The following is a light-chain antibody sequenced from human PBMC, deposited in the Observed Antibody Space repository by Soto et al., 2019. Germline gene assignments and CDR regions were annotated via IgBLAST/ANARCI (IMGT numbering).Light chain of an antibody. V-gene: IGKV3-11*01. CDR1: QSVSSS. J-gene: IGKJ4*01. Sequence: EIVLTQSPATLCLSPGERATLSCRASQSVSSSLAWYQQKSGQAPRLLIYDASNRATGIPARFSGSGSGTDFTLTISSLEPEDFAVYYCQQRSNWPLTFGGGTKVEIK. CDR2: DAS. CDR3: QQRSNWPLT.